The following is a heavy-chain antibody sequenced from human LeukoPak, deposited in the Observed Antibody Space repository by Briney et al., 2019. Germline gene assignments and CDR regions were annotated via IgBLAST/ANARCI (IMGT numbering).Heavy chain of an antibody. J-gene: IGHJ4*02. CDR2: IYWDVDK. D-gene: IGHD3-10*01. V-gene: IGHV2-5*02. CDR1: GFSLRTNGVG. Sequence: CGPTLVKATQTLTLTCTFTGFSLRTNGVGVGWIREPPGKALERLAPIYWDVDKRYSPSLKSRLTITKDTSTNQVVLTMTNMDPVDTAAYYCAHRTGSGGLGYWGQGTLVTVSS. CDR3: AHRTGSGGLGY.